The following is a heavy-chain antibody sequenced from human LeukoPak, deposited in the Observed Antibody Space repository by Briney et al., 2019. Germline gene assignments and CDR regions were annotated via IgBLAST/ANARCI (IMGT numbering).Heavy chain of an antibody. J-gene: IGHJ4*02. Sequence: GASVKVSCKASGYTFTDYALHWVRQAPGQSLEWMGWITTGRGETRYSQEFQRRITFTRDKSAITVYMDLSDLRSEDTAVYYCARGGKQWRGGNYFDSWGQGTLVAVSS. CDR3: ARGGKQWRGGNYFDS. V-gene: IGHV1-3*03. CDR2: ITTGRGET. D-gene: IGHD6-19*01. CDR1: GYTFTDYA.